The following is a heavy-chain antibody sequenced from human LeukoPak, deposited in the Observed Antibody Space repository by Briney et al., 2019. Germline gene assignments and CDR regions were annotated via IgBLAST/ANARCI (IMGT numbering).Heavy chain of an antibody. CDR3: AKVMARTMVRGVPPSDY. V-gene: IGHV3-23*01. Sequence: GGSLRLSCAASGLTFSSYAMSWVRQAPGKGLEWVSAISGSGGSTYYADSVKGRFTISRDNSKNTLYLQMNSLRAEDTAVYYCAKVMARTMVRGVPPSDYWGQGTLVTVSS. D-gene: IGHD3-10*01. CDR2: ISGSGGST. J-gene: IGHJ4*02. CDR1: GLTFSSYA.